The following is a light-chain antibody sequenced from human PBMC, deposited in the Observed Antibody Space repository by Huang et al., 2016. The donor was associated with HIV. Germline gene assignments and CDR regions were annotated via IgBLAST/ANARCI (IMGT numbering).Light chain of an antibody. CDR3: MQSLRPAT. CDR1: QSLLHSDGRTY. J-gene: IGKJ1*01. Sequence: DIVMTQTPLSLSVTPGQSASISCKASQSLLHSDGRTYLFWYLQKPSQSPQLLFYEVSSQFAGGPDRISGSGSGTKFTLKISRVEAEDVGIYYCMQSLRPATFGQGTKVEIK. CDR2: EVS. V-gene: IGKV2D-29*02.